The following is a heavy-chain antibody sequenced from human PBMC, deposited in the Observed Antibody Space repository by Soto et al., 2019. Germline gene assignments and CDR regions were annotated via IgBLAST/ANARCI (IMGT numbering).Heavy chain of an antibody. CDR3: AKEGSGQYYDLWRDSGD. CDR1: GFTFSNYD. J-gene: IGHJ4*02. V-gene: IGHV3-23*01. D-gene: IGHD3-3*01. CDR2: ISGSGIIR. Sequence: PGGSLRLSCASSGFTFSNYDMALVRQTPGKGLEWVAAISGSGIIRFYVDSVEGRFSISRDNSQGTLYLQMYNLRVEDTAVYYCAKEGSGQYYDLWRDSGDWGQGTLVTVSS.